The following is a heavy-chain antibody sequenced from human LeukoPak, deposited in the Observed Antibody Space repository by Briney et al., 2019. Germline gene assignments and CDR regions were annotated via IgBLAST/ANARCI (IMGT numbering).Heavy chain of an antibody. J-gene: IGHJ4*02. Sequence: GGSLRLSCAASGFTFSNYAIYWVRQAPGKGLEWVAVISYDGRNKYYADSVKGRFTISRDDSKNTLYLQMNSLRAEDTAVYYCARDRTTAARLYYFDYWGQGTQVTVSS. CDR2: ISYDGRNK. V-gene: IGHV3-30-3*01. D-gene: IGHD6-25*01. CDR3: ARDRTTAARLYYFDY. CDR1: GFTFSNYA.